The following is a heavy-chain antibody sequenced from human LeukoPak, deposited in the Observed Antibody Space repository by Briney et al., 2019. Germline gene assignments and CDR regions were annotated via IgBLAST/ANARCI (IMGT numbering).Heavy chain of an antibody. CDR1: GGSISTYY. J-gene: IGHJ4*02. Sequence: SETLSLTYTVSGGSISTYYWSWIRQPPGKGLEWIGYIYYSGSTNYNPSLKSRVTISVDTSKNQFSLKLSSVTAADTAVYYCATGGDSGYDYLDYWGQGTLVTVSS. CDR3: ATGGDSGYDYLDY. CDR2: IYYSGST. D-gene: IGHD5-12*01. V-gene: IGHV4-59*08.